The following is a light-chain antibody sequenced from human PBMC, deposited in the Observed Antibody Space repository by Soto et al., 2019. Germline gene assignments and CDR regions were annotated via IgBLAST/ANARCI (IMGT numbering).Light chain of an antibody. CDR1: SSDVGAYNY. Sequence: QSVLTQPASVSGSPGQSITISCTGTSSDVGAYNYVSWYQQHPGKAPKPMIYEVSNRPSGVSNRFSGSKSGSTASLTISGLQAEDEADSYCSSHTSSSTPYVFGTGTKSPS. V-gene: IGLV2-14*01. J-gene: IGLJ1*01. CDR3: SSHTSSSTPYV. CDR2: EVS.